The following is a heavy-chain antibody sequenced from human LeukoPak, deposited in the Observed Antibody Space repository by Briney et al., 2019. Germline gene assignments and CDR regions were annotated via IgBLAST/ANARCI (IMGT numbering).Heavy chain of an antibody. Sequence: LPGGSLRLSCAASGFTFNSYGMTWVRQVPGKGLEWVAFIRYDGSNKYYADSVKGRFTISRDNAKNSLYLQMNSLRAEDTALYYCARGGSVVPAARPGYYYYMDVWGKGTTVTVSS. D-gene: IGHD2-2*01. CDR3: ARGGSVVPAARPGYYYYMDV. CDR1: GFTFNSYG. J-gene: IGHJ6*03. CDR2: IRYDGSNK. V-gene: IGHV3-30*02.